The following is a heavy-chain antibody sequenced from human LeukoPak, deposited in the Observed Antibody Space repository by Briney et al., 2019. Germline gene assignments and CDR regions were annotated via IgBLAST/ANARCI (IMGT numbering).Heavy chain of an antibody. Sequence: SQTLSLTCAVSGGSISSGGYSWSWIRQPPGKGLEWIGYIYHSGSTHYNPSLKSRVTISVDRSKNQFSLKLSSVTAADTAVYYCAEGKYYFDYWGQGTLVTVSS. CDR3: AEGKYYFDY. V-gene: IGHV4-30-2*01. J-gene: IGHJ4*02. CDR2: IYHSGST. CDR1: GGSISSGGYS.